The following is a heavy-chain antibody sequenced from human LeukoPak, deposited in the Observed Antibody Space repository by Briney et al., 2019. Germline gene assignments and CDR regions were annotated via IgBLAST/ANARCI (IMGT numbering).Heavy chain of an antibody. Sequence: GGSLRLSCAASGFTVSSNYMSWVRQAPGKGLEWVSVIYSGGSTYYADSVKGRFTISRDNSKSTLNLQLDSLRTEDTAVYYCATDLEAVSWLAPGFEHWGQGTLLTVSS. CDR1: GFTVSSNY. CDR2: IYSGGST. J-gene: IGHJ1*01. D-gene: IGHD6-19*01. V-gene: IGHV3-66*01. CDR3: ATDLEAVSWLAPGFEH.